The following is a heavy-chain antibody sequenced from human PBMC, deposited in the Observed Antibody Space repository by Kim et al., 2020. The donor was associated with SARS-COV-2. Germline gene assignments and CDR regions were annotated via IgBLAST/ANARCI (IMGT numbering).Heavy chain of an antibody. V-gene: IGHV3-7*01. CDR1: GFTFSSYW. J-gene: IGHJ3*02. CDR3: ARDPGIAAAGSPDDAFDI. D-gene: IGHD6-13*01. Sequence: GGSLRLSCAASGFTFSSYWTSWVRQAPGKGLEWVANIKQDGSEKYYVDSVKGRFTISRDNAKNSLYLQMNSLRAEDTAVYYCARDPGIAAAGSPDDAFDIWGQGTMVTVSS. CDR2: IKQDGSEK.